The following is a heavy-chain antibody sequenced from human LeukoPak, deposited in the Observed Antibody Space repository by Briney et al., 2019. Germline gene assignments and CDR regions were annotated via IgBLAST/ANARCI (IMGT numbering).Heavy chain of an antibody. D-gene: IGHD2-15*01. CDR2: ISAYNGNT. V-gene: IGHV1-18*01. Sequence: ASVKVSCKASGYTFTNYGITWVRQAPGQGLEWMGWISAYNGNTNYAQKLQGRVTMTIDKTTSTAYMELRSLRSDDTAVYYCARGGANCSGGCPLNWFDPWGQGTLVTVSS. CDR1: GYTFTNYG. J-gene: IGHJ5*02. CDR3: ARGGANCSGGCPLNWFDP.